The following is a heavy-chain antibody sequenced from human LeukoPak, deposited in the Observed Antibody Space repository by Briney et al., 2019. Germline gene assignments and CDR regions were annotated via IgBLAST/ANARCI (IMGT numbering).Heavy chain of an antibody. CDR3: AHGVRRAHCTGGSCYNFGY. V-gene: IGHV2-5*02. D-gene: IGHD2-15*01. CDR2: IYWDDDE. CDR1: GFSLSAAGVG. Sequence: SGPTLVKPTQTLALTCTFSGFSLSAAGVGVGWIRQPPGKALEWLAIIYWDDDERYSPSLKSRLTLIKDTSRNQVVLAMTNMDPVDTATYYCAHGVRRAHCTGGSCYNFGYWGQGVLVTVTS. J-gene: IGHJ4*02.